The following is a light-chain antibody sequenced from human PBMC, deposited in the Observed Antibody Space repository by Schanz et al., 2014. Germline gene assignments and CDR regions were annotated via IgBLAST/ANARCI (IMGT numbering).Light chain of an antibody. CDR1: SSDVGAYTY. Sequence: QSALTQPRSVSGSPGQSVTISCTGTSSDVGAYTYVSWYQQPPGKAPKLMIYDVTERPSGVPDRFSGSKSGNTASLTISGLQAEDEADYYCSSYTSSPSWVFGGGTKLTVL. CDR3: SSYTSSPSWV. V-gene: IGLV2-11*01. CDR2: DVT. J-gene: IGLJ3*02.